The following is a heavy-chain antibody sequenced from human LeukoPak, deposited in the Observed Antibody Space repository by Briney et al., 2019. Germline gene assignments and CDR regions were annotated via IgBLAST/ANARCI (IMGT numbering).Heavy chain of an antibody. V-gene: IGHV4-30-4*01. D-gene: IGHD3-22*01. CDR2: AYYSGST. CDR1: GGSISSGDYY. CDR3: ASPYYYDSRTDP. Sequence: SQTLSLTCTVSGGSISSGDYYWSWIRQPPGKGLEWIGYAYYSGSTYYNPSLKSRATISVDTSKNQFSLKLPSVTAADTAVYCCASPYYYDSRTDPWGQGTLVTVSS. J-gene: IGHJ5*02.